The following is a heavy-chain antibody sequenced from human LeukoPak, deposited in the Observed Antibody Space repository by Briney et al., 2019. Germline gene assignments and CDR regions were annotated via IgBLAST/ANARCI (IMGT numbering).Heavy chain of an antibody. CDR2: IYSGGNT. Sequence: GGAPRLSCAAPRFTVSRNCMTWGRPAPREGVELGSLIYSGGNTYYADSVKGRFTISRDKSKNTLYLQMNSLRAEDTALYYCASRPHGDYAVFDYWGQGTLVTVSS. CDR3: ASRPHGDYAVFDY. V-gene: IGHV3-53*01. CDR1: RFTVSRNC. D-gene: IGHD4-17*01. J-gene: IGHJ4*02.